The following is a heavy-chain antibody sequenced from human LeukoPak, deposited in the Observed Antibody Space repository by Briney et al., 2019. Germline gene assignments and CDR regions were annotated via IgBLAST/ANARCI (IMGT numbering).Heavy chain of an antibody. J-gene: IGHJ5*02. Sequence: SGTLSLTCTVSHDSFISYYWNWIRQPPGKGLEWIGYIYYSGSTNYNPSLKSRVTISVDTSKNQFSLKLSSVTAADTAVYYCAGGLRRGTWGQGTLVTVSS. D-gene: IGHD3-16*01. CDR1: HDSFISYY. V-gene: IGHV4-59*12. CDR3: AGGLRRGT. CDR2: IYYSGST.